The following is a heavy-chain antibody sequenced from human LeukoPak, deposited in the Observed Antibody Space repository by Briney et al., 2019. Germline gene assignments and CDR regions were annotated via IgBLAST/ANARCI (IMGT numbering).Heavy chain of an antibody. Sequence: PSETLSLTCTVSGGSISSSSYYWGWIRQPPGKGLEWIGSIYYSGSTYYNPSLKSRVTISVGTSKNQFSLKLSSVTAADTAVYYCARDQGIAARPWYWGQGTLVTVSS. CDR2: IYYSGST. CDR3: ARDQGIAARPWY. CDR1: GGSISSSSYY. V-gene: IGHV4-39*07. D-gene: IGHD6-6*01. J-gene: IGHJ4*02.